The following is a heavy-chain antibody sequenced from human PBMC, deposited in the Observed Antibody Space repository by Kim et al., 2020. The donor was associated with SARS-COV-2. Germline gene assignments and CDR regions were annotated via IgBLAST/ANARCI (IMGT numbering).Heavy chain of an antibody. V-gene: IGHV3-48*04. D-gene: IGHD4-17*01. CDR2: TI. CDR3: ARAYGDPLDY. J-gene: IGHJ4*02. Sequence: TIYYADSVKGRFTISRDNAKNSLYLQMNSLRAEDTAVYYCARAYGDPLDYWGQGTLVTVSS.